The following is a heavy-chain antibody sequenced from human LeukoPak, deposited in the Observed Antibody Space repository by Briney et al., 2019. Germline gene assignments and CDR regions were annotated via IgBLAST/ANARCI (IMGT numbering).Heavy chain of an antibody. CDR1: GGSISSYY. CDR3: AREHKDMVNFES. Sequence: PSETLSLTCTVSGGSISSYYWSWIRQPPGKGLEWIGYIYYSGSTNYNPSLKSRVTISVDTSKNQFSLKLSSVTAADTAVYYCAREHKDMVNFESWGQGTLVTVSS. D-gene: IGHD5-18*01. V-gene: IGHV4-59*01. J-gene: IGHJ5*01. CDR2: IYYSGST.